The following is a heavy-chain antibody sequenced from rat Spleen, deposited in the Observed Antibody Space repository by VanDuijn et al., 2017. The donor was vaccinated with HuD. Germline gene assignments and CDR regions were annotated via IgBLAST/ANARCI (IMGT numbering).Heavy chain of an antibody. D-gene: IGHD1-12*02. CDR2: IDSAGST. CDR1: GYSITSSYK. CDR3: ARSDGTHYYLPFAN. Sequence: EVQLQESGPGLVKPSQSLSLTCSVTGYSITSSYKWNWIRKFPGNKLEWMGYIDSAGSTIYNPPLESRISITRDTFKNQFFLQVNSVTSEDTATYYCARSDGTHYYLPFANWGQGTLVTVSS. V-gene: IGHV3-3*01. J-gene: IGHJ3*01.